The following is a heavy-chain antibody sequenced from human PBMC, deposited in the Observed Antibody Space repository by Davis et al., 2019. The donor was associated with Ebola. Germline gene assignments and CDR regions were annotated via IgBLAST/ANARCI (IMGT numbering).Heavy chain of an antibody. V-gene: IGHV3-74*01. CDR1: GFTFSSSW. J-gene: IGHJ4*02. Sequence: HTGGSLRLSCAASGFTFSSSWMHWVRQAPGKGLVWVSRINSDGSTTTYADSVRGRFTISRDDAKNTLYLQMNSLLAEDTAVYYCARGGVPAAHDYWGQGTLVTVSS. CDR3: ARGGVPAAHDY. D-gene: IGHD2-2*01. CDR2: INSDGSTT.